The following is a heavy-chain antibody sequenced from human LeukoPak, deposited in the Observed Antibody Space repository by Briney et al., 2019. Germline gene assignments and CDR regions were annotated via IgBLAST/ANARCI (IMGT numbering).Heavy chain of an antibody. CDR1: GLSVSNNY. CDR2: IHSGGTT. V-gene: IGHV3-53*01. Sequence: PGGSLRRSRAASGLSVSNNYMSWVRQATGRGLEWISVIHSGGTTNYADSVQGRFTISRDNSKTTVYLHMNSLRAEDTAVYYCARDSDSGYGPFASWGQGTLVTVSS. CDR3: ARDSDSGYGPFAS. J-gene: IGHJ4*02. D-gene: IGHD5-12*01.